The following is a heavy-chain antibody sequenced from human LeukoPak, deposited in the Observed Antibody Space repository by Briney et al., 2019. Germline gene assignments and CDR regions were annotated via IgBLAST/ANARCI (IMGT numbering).Heavy chain of an antibody. D-gene: IGHD2-2*01. CDR1: GFTFDDYG. CDR3: ARRGGPVYCSSTSCPYNWFDP. Sequence: PGGSLRLSCAASGFTFDDYGMSWVRQAPGKGLEWIGSIYHSGSTYYNPSLKSRVTISVDTSKNQFSLKLSSVTAADTAVYYCARRGGPVYCSSTSCPYNWFDPWGQGTLVTVSS. J-gene: IGHJ5*02. CDR2: IYHSGST. V-gene: IGHV4-38-2*01.